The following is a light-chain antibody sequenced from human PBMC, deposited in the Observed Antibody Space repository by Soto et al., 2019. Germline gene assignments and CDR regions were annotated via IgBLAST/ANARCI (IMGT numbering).Light chain of an antibody. CDR1: TSDVGSYDL. Sequence: QSVLTQPASVSGSPGQSITISCTGTTSDVGSYDLVSWYQQHPGKAPKIMIYEVSKRPSGDSNRFSGSKSGNTASLTISGLQAEDEADYYCCSYAGGRSPYVFGTGTKLPS. J-gene: IGLJ1*01. V-gene: IGLV2-23*02. CDR2: EVS. CDR3: CSYAGGRSPYV.